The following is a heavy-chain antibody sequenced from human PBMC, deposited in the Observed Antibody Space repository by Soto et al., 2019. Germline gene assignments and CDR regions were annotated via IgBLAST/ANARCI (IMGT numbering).Heavy chain of an antibody. Sequence: QVQLVQSGAEVKKPGASVKVSCKASGYTFTSYAMHWVRQAPGQRLEWMGWINAGNGNTKYSQKFQGRVTITRDTSASTAYMELSSLRSEDTAVYYCARESDGEDYSYGVYYYYYGMDVWGQGTTVTVSS. V-gene: IGHV1-3*01. CDR1: GYTFTSYA. D-gene: IGHD5-18*01. CDR3: ARESDGEDYSYGVYYYYYGMDV. CDR2: INAGNGNT. J-gene: IGHJ6*02.